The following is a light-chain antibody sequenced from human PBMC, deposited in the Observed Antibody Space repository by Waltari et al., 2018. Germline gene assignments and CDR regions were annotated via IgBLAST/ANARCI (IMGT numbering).Light chain of an antibody. CDR3: VLYMGSGISV. J-gene: IGLJ3*02. CDR1: SGPVSTSYY. CDR2: STN. Sequence: QTVVTQEPSFSVSPGGTVTLTCGLTSGPVSTSYYPTWYPQTPGQAPRTLIYSTNTRSSGVPDRFSGSILGNKAALTITGAQADDESDYYCVLYMGSGISVFGGGTKLTVL. V-gene: IGLV8-61*01.